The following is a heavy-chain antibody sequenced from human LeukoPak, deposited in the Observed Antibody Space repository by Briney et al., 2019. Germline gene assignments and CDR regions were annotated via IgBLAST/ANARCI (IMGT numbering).Heavy chain of an antibody. D-gene: IGHD6-13*01. CDR2: IYYSGST. CDR3: ARGLSSSSFLDY. Sequence: TLSPTCTVSGVSVSSGSYYWSWIRQHPGKGLEWIGYIYYSGSTYYNPSLKSRVTISVDTSKNQFSLKLSSVTAADTAVYYCARGLSSSSFLDYWGQGTLVTVSS. V-gene: IGHV4-31*03. J-gene: IGHJ4*02. CDR1: GVSVSSGSYY.